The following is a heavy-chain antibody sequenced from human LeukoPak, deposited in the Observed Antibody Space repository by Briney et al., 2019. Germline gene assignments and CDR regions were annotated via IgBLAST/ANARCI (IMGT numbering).Heavy chain of an antibody. Sequence: SETLSLTCSVSGVSISSSNFYWGWIRQPPGKGLEWIGSMYYSGSTYYNPSLRSRVTMSVDTSKNQFSLKLSSVTAADTAVYYCARVYYSSSYDYWYFDLWGRGTLATVSS. CDR3: ARVYYSSSYDYWYFDL. CDR2: MYYSGST. D-gene: IGHD6-13*01. V-gene: IGHV4-39*07. CDR1: GVSISSSNFY. J-gene: IGHJ2*01.